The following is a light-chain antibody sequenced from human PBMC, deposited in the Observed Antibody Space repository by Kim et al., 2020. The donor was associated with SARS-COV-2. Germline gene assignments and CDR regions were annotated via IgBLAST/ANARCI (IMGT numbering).Light chain of an antibody. CDR3: QKYNGAPWT. CDR2: AAS. CDR1: QGINNF. V-gene: IGKV1-27*01. Sequence: ASVGDSVTITCRASQGINNFVASYQHRPGKAPRVLIYAASTLHSGVPSRFSGSGSGTDFTLTISSLQPEDVATYYCQKYNGAPWTFGQGTKVDIK. J-gene: IGKJ1*01.